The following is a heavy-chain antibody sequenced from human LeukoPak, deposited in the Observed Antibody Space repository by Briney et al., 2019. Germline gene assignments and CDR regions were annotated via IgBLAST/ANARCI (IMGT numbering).Heavy chain of an antibody. V-gene: IGHV4-59*01. D-gene: IGHD3-3*01. J-gene: IGHJ6*03. CDR1: GGSISSYY. Sequence: NTSETLSLTCTVSGGSISSYYWSWIRQPPGKGLEWIGYIYYSGSTNYNPSLKSRVTISVDTSKNQFSLKLSSVTAADTAVYYCARGGVWSGYYRAYYYYMDVWGKGTTVTISS. CDR2: IYYSGST. CDR3: ARGGVWSGYYRAYYYYMDV.